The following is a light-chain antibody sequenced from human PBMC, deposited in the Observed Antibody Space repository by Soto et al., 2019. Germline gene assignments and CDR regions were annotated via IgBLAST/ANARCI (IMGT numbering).Light chain of an antibody. V-gene: IGKV1D-12*01. CDR2: AAS. CDR1: QGISSW. Sequence: DIQMTQPPSSLSASVGDRVTFTCRASQGISSWLAWYQQKPGTAHKLLIYAASILQGGVSSRFSGSGSGTDFTLTISSLQPEDFPPYHRQQTNTAPSTFGQGTRLEIK. CDR3: QQTNTAPST. J-gene: IGKJ5*01.